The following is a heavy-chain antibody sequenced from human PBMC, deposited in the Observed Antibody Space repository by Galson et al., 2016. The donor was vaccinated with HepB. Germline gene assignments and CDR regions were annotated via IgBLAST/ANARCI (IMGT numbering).Heavy chain of an antibody. CDR3: ARESTMSEAGT. J-gene: IGHJ4*02. CDR2: INEDGSDR. Sequence: SLRLSCAASGFSLSNYWMSWVRQAPGKGLEWVANINEDGSDRNYVDSVKGRFTISRDNAKNSLYLQMNSLRDEDTAVYYCARESTMSEAGTWGQGTLVTVSS. D-gene: IGHD6-19*01. V-gene: IGHV3-7*04. CDR1: GFSLSNYW.